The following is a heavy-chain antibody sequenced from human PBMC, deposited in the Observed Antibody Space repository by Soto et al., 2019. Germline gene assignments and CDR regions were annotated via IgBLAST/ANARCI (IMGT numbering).Heavy chain of an antibody. V-gene: IGHV4-31*03. CDR3: AREGGLAYCGGDCLYNWFDP. CDR1: GGSISSGDYY. Sequence: SETLSLTCTISGGSISSGDYYWSWVRQHPGKGLEWIGYRSYSGSTYYNPSLKSRVTIVVDTSRNQFSLRLSSVTAADTAVYYCAREGGLAYCGGDCLYNWFDPWGQGTLVTVSS. J-gene: IGHJ5*02. D-gene: IGHD2-21*02. CDR2: RSYSGST.